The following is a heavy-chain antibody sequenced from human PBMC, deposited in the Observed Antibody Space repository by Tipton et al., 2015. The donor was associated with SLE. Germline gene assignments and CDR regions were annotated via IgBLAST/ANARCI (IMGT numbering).Heavy chain of an antibody. CDR2: IKKDGSET. CDR3: AREVVGADPFDY. V-gene: IGHV3-7*01. Sequence: SLRLSCSASGLTFSGYWMSWVRQAPGKGLEWVANIKKDGSETYYVDSVKGRFTISRDNAKNSLYLQMNSLRAEDTAVYYCAREVVGADPFDYWGQGTLVTVSS. D-gene: IGHD1-26*01. J-gene: IGHJ4*02. CDR1: GLTFSGYW.